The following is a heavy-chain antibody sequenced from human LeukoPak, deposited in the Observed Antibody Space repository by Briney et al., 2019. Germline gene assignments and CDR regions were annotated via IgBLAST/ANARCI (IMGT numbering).Heavy chain of an antibody. Sequence: ASVKVSCKASGYTFTGYYMHWVRQAPGQGLEWMGWISAYNGNTNYAQKLQGRVTMTTDTSTSTAYMELRSLRSDDTAVYYCARGRREYQLLYPPMYYYYYGMDVWGQGTTVTVSS. CDR2: ISAYNGNT. D-gene: IGHD2-2*02. CDR1: GYTFTGYY. CDR3: ARGRREYQLLYPPMYYYYYGMDV. V-gene: IGHV1-18*04. J-gene: IGHJ6*02.